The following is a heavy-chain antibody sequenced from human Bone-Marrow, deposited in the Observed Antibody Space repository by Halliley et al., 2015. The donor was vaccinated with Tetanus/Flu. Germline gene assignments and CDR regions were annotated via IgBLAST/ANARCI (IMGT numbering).Heavy chain of an antibody. D-gene: IGHD5-12*01. J-gene: IGHJ6*02. CDR3: ALNSGYDQYYYYGLDA. Sequence: WISADNGKTNYAQKFQGRVTMTTDTSTSTAYMELRSLRFDDTAVYYCALNSGYDQYYYYGLDAWGHGTTVTVSS. CDR2: ISADNGKT. V-gene: IGHV1-18*01.